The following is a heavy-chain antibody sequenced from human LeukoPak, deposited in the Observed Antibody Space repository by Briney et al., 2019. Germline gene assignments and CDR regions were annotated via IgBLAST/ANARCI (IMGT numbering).Heavy chain of an antibody. CDR1: GFTFSSYW. CDR2: IKQDESEK. CDR3: ALSSTARGGDDY. J-gene: IGHJ4*02. D-gene: IGHD3-16*01. V-gene: IGHV3-7*03. Sequence: GGSLRLSCAASGFTFSSYWMSWVRQAPGKGLEWVANIKQDESEKYYVDSVKGRFTISRDNAKNSLYLQMNSLRVEDGGIYYCALSSTARGGDDYWGQGTLVTVSS.